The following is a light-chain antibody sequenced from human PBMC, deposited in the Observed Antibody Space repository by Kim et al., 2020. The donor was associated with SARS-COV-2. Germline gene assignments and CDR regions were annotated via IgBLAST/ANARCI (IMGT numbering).Light chain of an antibody. CDR3: QQYARAPLT. V-gene: IGKV1-5*01. CDR1: QSFSTW. J-gene: IGKJ4*01. CDR2: DAS. Sequence: DIQMTQSTSTLSASVGDRVTITCRASQSFSTWLAWYQQKPGKAPKVLIYDASTLESGVPSRFSGSESGTEFTLTISSLQPEDLGIYYCQQYARAPLTFGGGTKVDIK.